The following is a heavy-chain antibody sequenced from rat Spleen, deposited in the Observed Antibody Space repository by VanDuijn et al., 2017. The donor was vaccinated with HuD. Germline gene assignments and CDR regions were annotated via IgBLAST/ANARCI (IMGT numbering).Heavy chain of an antibody. CDR1: GFTFNNYW. CDR2: ITNTGGST. J-gene: IGHJ2*01. D-gene: IGHD1-11*01. V-gene: IGHV5-31*01. Sequence: EVQLVESGGGLVQPGRSLKLSCVASGFTFNNYWMTWIRQAPGKGLEWVASITNTGGSTYYRDSVKGRFTISRDNAKSTLYLQMDSLRSEDTATYYCARREGPPIYWGQGVMVTVSS. CDR3: ARREGPPIY.